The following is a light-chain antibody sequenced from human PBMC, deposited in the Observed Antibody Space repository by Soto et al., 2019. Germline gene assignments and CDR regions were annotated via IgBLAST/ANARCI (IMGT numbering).Light chain of an antibody. CDR3: CSYAGTYNFWV. CDR1: NSDIGGYNY. V-gene: IGLV2-11*01. J-gene: IGLJ3*02. CDR2: DVS. Sequence: QSALTQPRSVSGSPGQSVTIYCTGTNSDIGGYNYVSWYQHHPGKAPKVMIYDVSRRPSGVPDRFSGSKSGNTASLTISGLQAEDEADYYCCSYAGTYNFWVFGGGTKLTVL.